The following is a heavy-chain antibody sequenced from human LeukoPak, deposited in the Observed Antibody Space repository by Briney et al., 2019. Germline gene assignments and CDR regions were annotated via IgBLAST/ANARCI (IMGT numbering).Heavy chain of an antibody. Sequence: SVKVSCKASGGTFSSYAISWVRQAPGQGLEWMGGIIPIFGTANYAQKFQGRVTTTADESTSTAYMELSSLRSEDTAVYYCAREPSITMIATWRAFDIWGQGTMVTVSS. J-gene: IGHJ3*02. V-gene: IGHV1-69*01. D-gene: IGHD3-22*01. CDR2: IIPIFGTA. CDR1: GGTFSSYA. CDR3: AREPSITMIATWRAFDI.